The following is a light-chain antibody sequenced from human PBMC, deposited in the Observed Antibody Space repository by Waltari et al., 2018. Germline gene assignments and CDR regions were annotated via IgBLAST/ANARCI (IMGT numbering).Light chain of an antibody. CDR3: QHRRSWP. Sequence: VLTQSPAPLSLSPGERATVPCRASWAVGTSLNWYQQKPGQAPRLLIYDASTRATGIPARFSGSGSGTDFTLTISSLEPEDVAVYYCQHRRSWPLGQGTKLEVK. V-gene: IGKV3-11*01. CDR1: WAVGTS. CDR2: DAS. J-gene: IGKJ2*01.